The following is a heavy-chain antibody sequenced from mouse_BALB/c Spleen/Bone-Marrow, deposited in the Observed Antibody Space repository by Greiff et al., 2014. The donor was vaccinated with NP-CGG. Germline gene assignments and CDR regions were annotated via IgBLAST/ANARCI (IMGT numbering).Heavy chain of an antibody. J-gene: IGHJ2*01. D-gene: IGHD2-10*02. CDR2: INPITGYI. CDR1: GYTFTSYW. Sequence: VQLQQSGAELAKPGASVQLSCKASGYTFTSYWMHWVEQRPGQGLEWIGYINPITGYIEYNQKFKDKATLTADRSSSTAYMQLSSLTSEDSAVYYCARSKYGNYVGFDYWGQGTTLTVSP. CDR3: ARSKYGNYVGFDY. V-gene: IGHV1-7*01.